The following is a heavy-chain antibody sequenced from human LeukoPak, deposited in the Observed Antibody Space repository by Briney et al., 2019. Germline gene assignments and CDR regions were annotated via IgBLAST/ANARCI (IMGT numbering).Heavy chain of an antibody. D-gene: IGHD3-3*01. CDR1: GGSISSTNW. CDR3: AREGGFYRPLDY. Sequence: SETLSLTCGVSGGSISSTNWWTWVRQPPGKGLEWIGEVHLDGRTNYNPSLESRLTMSVDLSENHISLKLTSVTAADTAVYYCAREGGFYRPLDYSGQGTLVIVSS. J-gene: IGHJ4*02. V-gene: IGHV4-4*02. CDR2: VHLDGRT.